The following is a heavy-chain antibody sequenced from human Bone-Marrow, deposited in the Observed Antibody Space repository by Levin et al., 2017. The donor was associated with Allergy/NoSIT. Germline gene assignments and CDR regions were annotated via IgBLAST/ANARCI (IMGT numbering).Heavy chain of an antibody. CDR2: ISGSGGST. D-gene: IGHD1-26*01. V-gene: IGHV3-23*01. J-gene: IGHJ4*02. CDR3: AKPLIHSGSYYGGY. CDR1: GFTFSSYA. Sequence: GESLKISCAASGFTFSSYAMSWVRQAPGKGLEWVSAISGSGGSTYYADSVKGRFTISRDNSKNTLYLQMNSLRAEDTAVYYCAKPLIHSGSYYGGYWGQGTLVTVSS.